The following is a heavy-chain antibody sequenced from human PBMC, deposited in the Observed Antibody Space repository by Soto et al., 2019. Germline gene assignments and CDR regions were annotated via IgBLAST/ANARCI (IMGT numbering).Heavy chain of an antibody. Sequence: GGSLRLSCAATGFTFSSYGMHWVRQAPGKGLEWVAVISYDGSNKYCADSVKGRFTISRDNSKSTLYLQMNSLRAEDTAVYYCAKSYYYDSSGKRNPDYWGLGTLVTVSS. D-gene: IGHD3-22*01. CDR3: AKSYYYDSSGKRNPDY. V-gene: IGHV3-30*18. CDR1: GFTFSSYG. CDR2: ISYDGSNK. J-gene: IGHJ4*02.